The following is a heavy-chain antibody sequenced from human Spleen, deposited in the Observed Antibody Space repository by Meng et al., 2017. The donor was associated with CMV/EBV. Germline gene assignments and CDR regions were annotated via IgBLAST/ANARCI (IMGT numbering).Heavy chain of an antibody. J-gene: IGHJ4*02. CDR1: GYTFTGHF. Sequence: ASVKVSCKASGYTFTGHFMHWVRQAPEHGLEWMGWISAYNGNTNYAQKLQDRVTMTTDTSTSTAYMNLRSLRSDDTAMYYCARDTLNWNFDYWGQGTPVTVSS. CDR2: ISAYNGNT. D-gene: IGHD1-1*01. V-gene: IGHV1-18*04. CDR3: ARDTLNWNFDY.